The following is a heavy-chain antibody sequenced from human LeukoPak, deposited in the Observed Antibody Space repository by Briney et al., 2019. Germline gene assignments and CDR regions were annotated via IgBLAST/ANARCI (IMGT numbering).Heavy chain of an antibody. Sequence: PGGSLRLSCAASGFTFSSYSMHWVRQAPGKGLEWVAFIRNDGRSKYYADSVKGRFTISADNSENTLFLQMNSLRGDDTAVYYCARDLASTGTQGWFDPWGQGTVVTVSS. CDR3: ARDLASTGTQGWFDP. D-gene: IGHD1-1*01. V-gene: IGHV3-30*02. CDR1: GFTFSSYS. J-gene: IGHJ5*02. CDR2: IRNDGRSK.